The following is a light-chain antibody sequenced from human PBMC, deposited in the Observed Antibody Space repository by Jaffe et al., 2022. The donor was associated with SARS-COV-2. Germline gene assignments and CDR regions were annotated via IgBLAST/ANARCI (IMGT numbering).Light chain of an antibody. J-gene: IGKJ5*01. Sequence: EIVLTQSPVTLSLSPGEGATLSCRASQSVNNFLAWYQQKSGQAPRLLMYDASNRAAGIPARFSGSGSGTDFTLTISRLEPEDFAVYYCQYRWNFGQGTRLEIK. V-gene: IGKV3-11*01. CDR2: DAS. CDR3: QYRWN. CDR1: QSVNNF.